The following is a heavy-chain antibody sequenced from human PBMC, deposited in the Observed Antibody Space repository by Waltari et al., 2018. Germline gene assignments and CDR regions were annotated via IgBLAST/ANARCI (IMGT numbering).Heavy chain of an antibody. J-gene: IGHJ6*02. CDR1: GFTFSSYS. Sequence: EVQLVESGGGLVKSGGSLRLSCAASGFTFSSYSMNWVRQAPGKVLEGVSSISSSSTLIYYADSLKGRFTVSRDNAKNLLYLQMNSLRLEDTAVYYCARDPSYYYGLDIWGQGTTVTVS. CDR2: ISSSSTLI. V-gene: IGHV3-21*01. CDR3: ARDPSYYYGLDI.